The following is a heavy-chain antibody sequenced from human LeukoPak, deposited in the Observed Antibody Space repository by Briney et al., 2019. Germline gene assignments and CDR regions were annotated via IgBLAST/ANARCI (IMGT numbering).Heavy chain of an antibody. CDR2: ISSSSSYI. Sequence: GGSLRLSCAASGFTFSSYSMNWVRQAPGKGLEWVSSISSSSSYIYYADSVKGRFTISRDNAKNSLYLQMNSLRAEDTAVYCCARVGLDILTGYADYWGQGTLVTVSS. CDR3: ARVGLDILTGYADY. V-gene: IGHV3-21*01. CDR1: GFTFSSYS. D-gene: IGHD3-9*01. J-gene: IGHJ4*02.